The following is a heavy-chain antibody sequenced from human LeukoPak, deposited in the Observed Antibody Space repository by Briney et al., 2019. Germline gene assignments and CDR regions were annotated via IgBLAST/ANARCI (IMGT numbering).Heavy chain of an antibody. V-gene: IGHV3-48*02. D-gene: IGHD6-19*01. CDR2: ISSSSSTI. CDR1: GFTFSSYS. CDR3: ARDGSSGWPNWFDP. J-gene: IGHJ5*02. Sequence: PGGSLKASCAASGFTFSSYSMNWVRQAPGKGLEWVSYISSSSSTIYYADSVKGRFTISRDNAKNSLYLQMNSLRDEDTAVYYCARDGSSGWPNWFDPWGQGTLVTVSS.